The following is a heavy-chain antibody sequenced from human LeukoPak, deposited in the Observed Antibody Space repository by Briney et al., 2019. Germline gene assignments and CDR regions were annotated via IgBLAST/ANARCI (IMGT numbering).Heavy chain of an antibody. D-gene: IGHD3-10*01. J-gene: IGHJ4*02. CDR3: TRELFDFDY. V-gene: IGHV3-7*03. CDR1: GFTFSSYW. Sequence: GGSLRLSCAASGFTFSSYWMSWVRQAPGKGLEWVANIKQDGSEKYYVDSVKGRFTISRDNSKNTLYLQMNSLRAEDTAVYYCTRELFDFDYWGQGTLVTVSS. CDR2: IKQDGSEK.